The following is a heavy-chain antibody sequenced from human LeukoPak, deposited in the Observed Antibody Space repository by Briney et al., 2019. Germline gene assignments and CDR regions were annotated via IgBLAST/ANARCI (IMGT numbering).Heavy chain of an antibody. CDR3: ARDSFETDIDY. CDR2: IKEDGSET. Sequence: GGSLRLSCAVSGFTFSTYWMSWVRQAPGKGLEWVVNIKEDGSETYYVDSLKGRFAISRDNVKNSLYLQINSLRADDSAVYYCARDSFETDIDYWGQGTLVTVSS. CDR1: GFTFSTYW. J-gene: IGHJ4*02. D-gene: IGHD1-14*01. V-gene: IGHV3-7*01.